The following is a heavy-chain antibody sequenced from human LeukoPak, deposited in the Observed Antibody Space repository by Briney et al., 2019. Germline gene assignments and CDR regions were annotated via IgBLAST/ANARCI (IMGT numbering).Heavy chain of an antibody. CDR2: INHSGST. J-gene: IGHJ4*02. D-gene: IGHD2-2*02. CDR3: ARGSCSSTSCYTRGLDY. Sequence: SETLSLTCAVYGGSFSGYYWSWIRQPPGKGLEWIGEINHSGSTNYNPFLKSRVTISVDTSKNQFSLKLSSVTAADTAVYYCARGSCSSTSCYTRGLDYWGQGTLVTVSS. CDR1: GGSFSGYY. V-gene: IGHV4-34*01.